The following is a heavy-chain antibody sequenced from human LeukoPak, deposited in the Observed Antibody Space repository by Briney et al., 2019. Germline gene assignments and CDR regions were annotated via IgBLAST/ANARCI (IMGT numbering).Heavy chain of an antibody. CDR2: INPTGGTT. D-gene: IGHD5-24*01. J-gene: IGHJ4*02. Sequence: ASVKLSCTASGYTFTAYFIHWVRQAPGQGFEWMGMINPTGGTTTYAQNFQGRVTMTSETSTATVYMELSSLRSEDTAVYYCARLGVRDGYNRDDFWAQGTLVTVSS. CDR3: ARLGVRDGYNRDDF. V-gene: IGHV1-46*01. CDR1: GYTFTAYF.